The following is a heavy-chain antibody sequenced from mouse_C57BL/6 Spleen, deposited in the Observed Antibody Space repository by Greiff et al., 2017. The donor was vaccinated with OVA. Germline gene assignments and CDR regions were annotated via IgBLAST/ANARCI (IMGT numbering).Heavy chain of an antibody. J-gene: IGHJ4*01. Sequence: QVQLQQPGAELVKPGASVKMSCKASGYTFTSYWITWVKQRPGQGLEWIGDIYPGSGSTNYNEKFKSKATLTVDTSSSTAYMQLSSLTSEDSAVYYCARGRIYYDYDDYAMDYWGQGTSVTVSS. CDR2: IYPGSGST. V-gene: IGHV1-55*01. D-gene: IGHD2-4*01. CDR3: ARGRIYYDYDDYAMDY. CDR1: GYTFTSYW.